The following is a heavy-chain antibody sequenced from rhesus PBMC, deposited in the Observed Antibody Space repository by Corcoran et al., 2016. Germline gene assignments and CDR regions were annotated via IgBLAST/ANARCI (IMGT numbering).Heavy chain of an antibody. CDR1: GGSISGYYY. CDR2: IYCCGGSN. D-gene: IGHD6-31*01. CDR3: ASDRVAAAYDY. J-gene: IGHJ4*01. V-gene: IGHV4S14*01. Sequence: QVQLQESGPGLVKPSETLSLTCAVSGGSISGYYYWSWIRQPPGKGLEWIGSIYCCGGSNYLNPALQIRVTLLVDTSKTQFSLKLSSVTAADTAVYYCASDRVAAAYDYWGQGVLVTVSS.